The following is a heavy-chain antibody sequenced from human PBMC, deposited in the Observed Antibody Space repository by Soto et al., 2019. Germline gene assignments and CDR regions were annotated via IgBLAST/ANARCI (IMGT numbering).Heavy chain of an antibody. Sequence: SETLSLTCAVSGGSISSGGFSWTWIRQPPGGGLEWIGNIYHSGTASYNPALTSRVTISIDISKNLFSLTLRSLTAADTALYYCARDRRSLYYDGSGIDYWGQGTLVTVSS. V-gene: IGHV4-30-2*01. CDR2: IYHSGTA. J-gene: IGHJ4*02. CDR1: GGSISSGGFS. CDR3: ARDRRSLYYDGSGIDY. D-gene: IGHD3-22*01.